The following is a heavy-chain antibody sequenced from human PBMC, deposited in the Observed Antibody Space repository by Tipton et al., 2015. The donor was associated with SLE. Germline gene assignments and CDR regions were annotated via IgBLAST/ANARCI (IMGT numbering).Heavy chain of an antibody. V-gene: IGHV1-18*01. J-gene: IGHJ5*02. Sequence: QSGPEVKKPGASVKVSCKASGYTFTSYGFSWVRQAPGQGLEWMGWISGYNGDTHDAQKLQGRATMTTATSTTTAYMELRSLRSDDTAVYYCARERQLGLWGQGTLVTVSS. CDR3: ARERQLGL. CDR1: GYTFTSYG. D-gene: IGHD6-13*01. CDR2: ISGYNGDT.